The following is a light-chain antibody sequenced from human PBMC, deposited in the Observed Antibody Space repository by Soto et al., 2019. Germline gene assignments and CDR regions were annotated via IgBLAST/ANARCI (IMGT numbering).Light chain of an antibody. Sequence: QSALTQPASVSGSLGQSITISCSGTSSDVGAYNYVSWYQQYPGKAPKLMIYHVIDRPSGVSNRFSGSKSGNTASLTISGLQAEDEADYYCCSYTTRNTFVFGTGTKVTVL. V-gene: IGLV2-14*01. CDR2: HVI. J-gene: IGLJ1*01. CDR1: SSDVGAYNY. CDR3: CSYTTRNTFV.